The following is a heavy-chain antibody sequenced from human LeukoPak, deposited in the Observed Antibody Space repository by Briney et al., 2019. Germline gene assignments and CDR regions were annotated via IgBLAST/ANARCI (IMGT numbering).Heavy chain of an antibody. D-gene: IGHD3-22*01. V-gene: IGHV3-30*18. J-gene: IGHJ6*02. CDR2: ISYDGRNK. CDR3: AKDRITMIVVVPFYGMDV. CDR1: GFTFSSYG. Sequence: GGSLRLYCAASGFTFSSYGIHWVRQAPGKGLESVAVISYDGRNKYYADSVKGRFTISRDNSKNTVYLQMDSLRAEDTAVYYCAKDRITMIVVVPFYGMDVWGQGTTVTVSS.